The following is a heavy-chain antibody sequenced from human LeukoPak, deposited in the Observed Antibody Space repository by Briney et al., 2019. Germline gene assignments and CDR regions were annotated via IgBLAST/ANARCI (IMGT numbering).Heavy chain of an antibody. D-gene: IGHD3-10*01. CDR1: GGSFSGYY. CDR3: ARTYYYGSGSGGEDY. CDR2: INHSGST. J-gene: IGHJ4*02. V-gene: IGHV4-34*01. Sequence: SETLSLTCAVYGGSFSGYYWSWIRQPPGKGLEWIGEINHSGSTYYNPSLKSRVTISVDTSKNQFSLKLSSVTAADTAVYYCARTYYYGSGSGGEDYWGQGTLVTVSS.